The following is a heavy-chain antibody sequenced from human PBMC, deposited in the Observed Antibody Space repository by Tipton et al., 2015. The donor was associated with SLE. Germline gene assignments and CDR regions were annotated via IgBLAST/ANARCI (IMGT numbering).Heavy chain of an antibody. V-gene: IGHV4-31*03. D-gene: IGHD5-12*01. CDR1: GGSINSDDYY. CDR2: IFRSGDT. CDR3: ARGGVGGYDYFDH. Sequence: TLSLTCIVSGGSINSDDYYWTWIRQHPGKGLEWIGHIFRSGDTNYNPSRRSRVTMSVDTSKSHFSLRLSSVTAADTSVYFCARGGVGGYDYFDHWGQGTLVTVSS. J-gene: IGHJ4*02.